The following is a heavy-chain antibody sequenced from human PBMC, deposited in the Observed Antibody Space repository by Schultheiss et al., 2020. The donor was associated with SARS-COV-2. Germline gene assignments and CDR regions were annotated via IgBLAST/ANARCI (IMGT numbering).Heavy chain of an antibody. V-gene: IGHV4-59*04. D-gene: IGHD5-18*01. CDR1: GGSIIPYF. CDR2: IYYDGST. J-gene: IGHJ6*03. Sequence: SETLSLTCTVSGGSIIPYFWSWIRQPPGKGLEWIGYIYYDGSTYYNPSLKSRVTISVDTSKNQFSLKLSSVTAADTAVYYCARRGYSYGPNQYYYYYMDVWGKGTTVTVSS. CDR3: ARRGYSYGPNQYYYYYMDV.